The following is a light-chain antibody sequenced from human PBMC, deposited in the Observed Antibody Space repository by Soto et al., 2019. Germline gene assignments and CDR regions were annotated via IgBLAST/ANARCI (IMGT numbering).Light chain of an antibody. V-gene: IGKV3D-15*01. CDR1: QSVVTSY. J-gene: IGKJ1*01. CDR2: GAL. CDR3: QQYNNWLRT. Sequence: EVVLTQSPGTLSLSPGEGATLSCRASQSVVTSYLAWYQQKYGQSPRLLIYGALYRAPGIPARFSGSGSGTEFTLTISSLQSEDFAVYYCQQYNNWLRTFGQGTKVDIK.